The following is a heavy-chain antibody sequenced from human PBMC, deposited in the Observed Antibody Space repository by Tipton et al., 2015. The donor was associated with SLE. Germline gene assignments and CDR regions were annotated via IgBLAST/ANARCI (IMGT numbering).Heavy chain of an antibody. CDR1: GISISTHY. CDR2: MHNSGDS. CDR3: ARDTEAPGDFLYFDY. V-gene: IGHV4-59*11. D-gene: IGHD7-27*01. Sequence: TLSLTCKVSGISISTHYWSWIRQPPGKGLEWIGQMHNSGDSTYNPSLKSRVTMSVDTSKNHFSLKLTSVIAADTAVYYCARDTEAPGDFLYFDYWGQGILVTVSS. J-gene: IGHJ4*02.